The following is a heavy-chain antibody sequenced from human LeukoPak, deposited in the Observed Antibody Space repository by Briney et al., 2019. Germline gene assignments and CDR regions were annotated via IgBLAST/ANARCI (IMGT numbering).Heavy chain of an antibody. J-gene: IGHJ3*02. CDR1: GFTFSTYA. CDR3: AKRMVTAMGGFDI. D-gene: IGHD2-21*02. Sequence: QSGGSLRLSCAASGFTFSTYAMSWVRQAPGKWLEWVSAISGSGGSTYYADSVKGRFTISRDNSKNTLYLQMNSLRAEDTAVYYCAKRMVTAMGGFDIWGQGTMVTVSS. V-gene: IGHV3-23*01. CDR2: ISGSGGST.